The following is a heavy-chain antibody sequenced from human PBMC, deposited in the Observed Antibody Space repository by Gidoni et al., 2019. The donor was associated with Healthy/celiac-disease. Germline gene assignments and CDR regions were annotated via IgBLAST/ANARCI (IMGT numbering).Heavy chain of an antibody. V-gene: IGHV4-39*07. CDR3: ARDEGLNMITFGGGRYGDPYYFDY. Sequence: QLQLQASVPGLVKPSETLSLTCTVSGGSISSSSYYWGWIRQPPGKGLEWIGSIYYSGSTYYNPSLKSRVTISVDTSKNQFSLKLSSVTAADTAVYYWARDEGLNMITFGGGRYGDPYYFDYWGQGTLVTVSS. J-gene: IGHJ4*02. D-gene: IGHD3-16*01. CDR1: GGSISSSSYY. CDR2: IYYSGST.